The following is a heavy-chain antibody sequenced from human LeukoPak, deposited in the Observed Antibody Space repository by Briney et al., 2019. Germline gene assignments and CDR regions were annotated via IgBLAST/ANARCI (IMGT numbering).Heavy chain of an antibody. D-gene: IGHD4/OR15-4a*01. CDR1: GYTFTKLS. CDR3: ATPRIANYYPPRY. Sequence: ASVKVSCKVSGYTFTKLSMHWVRQAPGKGLEWMGGFHPENGETIYAQKFQGRVTMTEDTSTDTAYMELSSLTSEDTAVYYRATPRIANYYPPRYWGQGTLVTVSS. V-gene: IGHV1-24*01. CDR2: FHPENGET. J-gene: IGHJ4*02.